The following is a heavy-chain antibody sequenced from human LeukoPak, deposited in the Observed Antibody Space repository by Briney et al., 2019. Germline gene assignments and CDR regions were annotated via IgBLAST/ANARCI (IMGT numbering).Heavy chain of an antibody. V-gene: IGHV1-18*01. CDR2: ISAYNGNT. CDR3: ARDFTPPYYDFWSGYYPYFDY. D-gene: IGHD3-3*01. J-gene: IGHJ4*02. CDR1: GYTFTSYG. Sequence: GASVKVSCKASGYTFTSYGISWVRQAPGQGLEWMGWISAYNGNTNYAQKLQGRVTMTTDTSTSTAYMELRSLRSDDTAVYYCARDFTPPYYDFWSGYYPYFDYWGQGTLVTVSS.